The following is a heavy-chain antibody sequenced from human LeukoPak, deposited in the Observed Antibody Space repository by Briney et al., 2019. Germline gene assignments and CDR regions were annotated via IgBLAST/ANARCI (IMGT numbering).Heavy chain of an antibody. CDR2: INPNSGGT. J-gene: IGHJ5*02. CDR1: GYTFTSYG. Sequence: ASVKVSCKASGYTFTSYGISWVRQAPGQGLEWMGWINPNSGGTNYAQKFQGRVTMTRDTSISTAYMELSRLRSDDTAVYYCARDFRAAMVSDWFDPWGQGTLVTVSS. D-gene: IGHD5-18*01. V-gene: IGHV1-2*02. CDR3: ARDFRAAMVSDWFDP.